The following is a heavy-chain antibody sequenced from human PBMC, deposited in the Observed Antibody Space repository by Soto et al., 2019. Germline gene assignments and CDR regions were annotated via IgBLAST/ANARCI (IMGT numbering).Heavy chain of an antibody. Sequence: QVQLVQSGAEVKKPGSSVKVSCKASGGTFSSYTISWVRQAPGQGLEWMGRIIPILGIANYAQKFQGRVTITADKSTSPAYMELSSLRSEDTAVYYCARDQIVVVVAATVNYYYYGMDVWGQGTTVTVSS. J-gene: IGHJ6*02. V-gene: IGHV1-69*08. CDR2: IIPILGIA. CDR1: GGTFSSYT. CDR3: ARDQIVVVVAATVNYYYYGMDV. D-gene: IGHD2-15*01.